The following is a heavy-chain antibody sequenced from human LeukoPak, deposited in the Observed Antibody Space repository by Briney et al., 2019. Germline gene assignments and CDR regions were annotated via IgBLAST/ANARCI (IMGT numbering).Heavy chain of an antibody. V-gene: IGHV3-23*01. J-gene: IGHJ3*02. Sequence: PGGSLRLSCAASGFTFSSYAMSWVRQAPGKGLEWVSAINNSGSSTYYADSVKGRFTISRDNAKNTLYLQMNSLRAEDTAVYYFVQGVRRVIGVGAFDIWGQGTMVTVS. D-gene: IGHD3-10*01. CDR3: VQGVRRVIGVGAFDI. CDR2: INNSGSST. CDR1: GFTFSSYA.